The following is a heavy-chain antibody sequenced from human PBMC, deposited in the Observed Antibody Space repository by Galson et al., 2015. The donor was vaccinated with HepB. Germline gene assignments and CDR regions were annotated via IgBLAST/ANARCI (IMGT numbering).Heavy chain of an antibody. CDR2: ISTNGATI. CDR1: GVTLSSYT. J-gene: IGHJ3*01. CDR3: ATMLFGSGAYWTFDL. D-gene: IGHD2-15*01. V-gene: IGHV3-48*04. Sequence: SLRLSCAASGVTLSSYTMNWVRQTPGKELQWISYISTNGATIHYADSVKGRFTVASDNARNSISLQMNSLRVEDTAVYYCATMLFGSGAYWTFDLWGQGTLVTASS.